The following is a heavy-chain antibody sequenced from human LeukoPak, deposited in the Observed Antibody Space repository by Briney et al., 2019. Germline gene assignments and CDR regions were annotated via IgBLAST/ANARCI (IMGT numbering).Heavy chain of an antibody. D-gene: IGHD6-19*01. CDR1: GYTFTSCY. V-gene: IGHV1-18*04. CDR3: ARASHPFGAVAGTLYYYYYMDV. J-gene: IGHJ6*03. CDR2: ISAYNGNT. Sequence: ASVKVSCKASGYTFTSCYMHWVRQAPGQGLEWMGWISAYNGNTNYAQKLQGRVTMTTDTSTSTAYMELRSLRSDDTAVYYCARASHPFGAVAGTLYYYYYMDVWGKGTTVTVSS.